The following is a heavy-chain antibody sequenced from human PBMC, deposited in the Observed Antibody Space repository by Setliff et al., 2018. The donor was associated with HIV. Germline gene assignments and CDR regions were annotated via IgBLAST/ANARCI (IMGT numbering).Heavy chain of an antibody. J-gene: IGHJ4*02. D-gene: IGHD3-16*01. V-gene: IGHV1-69*13. CDR1: GGTFSSYA. CDR3: ERARYGGFDH. Sequence: SVKVSCKASGGTFSSYAFSWVRQAPGQGLEWMGGIIPISGRTNYAQKFQGRVTITADESTSTVYMALSSLTSEDTAVYYCERARYGGFDHWGQGSLVTVSS. CDR2: IIPISGRT.